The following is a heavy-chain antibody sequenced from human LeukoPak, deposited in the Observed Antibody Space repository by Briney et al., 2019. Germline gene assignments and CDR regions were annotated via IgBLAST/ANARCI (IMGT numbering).Heavy chain of an antibody. V-gene: IGHV3-23*01. CDR2: ISGSGGST. J-gene: IGHJ4*02. CDR3: AKPRSPKYSSSWFY. D-gene: IGHD6-13*01. Sequence: HPGGSLRLSCAASGFTFSSYAMSWVRQAPGKGLEWVSAISGSGGSTYYADSVKGRFTISRDNSKNTLYLQMNSLRAEDTAVYYCAKPRSPKYSSSWFYWGQGTLVTGSS. CDR1: GFTFSSYA.